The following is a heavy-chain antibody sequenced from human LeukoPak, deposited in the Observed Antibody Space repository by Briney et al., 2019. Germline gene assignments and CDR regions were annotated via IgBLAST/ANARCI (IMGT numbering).Heavy chain of an antibody. D-gene: IGHD3-9*01. V-gene: IGHV4-61*01. CDR1: GGSISSGSYY. CDR3: ARCLLDDWLPNFDY. Sequence: PSETLSLTCTVSGGSISSGSYYWSWIRQPPGKGLEWIGYIYYSGSTNYNPSLKSRVTISVDTSKNQFSLKLSSVTAADTAVYYCARCLLDDWLPNFDYWGQGTLVTVSS. CDR2: IYYSGST. J-gene: IGHJ4*02.